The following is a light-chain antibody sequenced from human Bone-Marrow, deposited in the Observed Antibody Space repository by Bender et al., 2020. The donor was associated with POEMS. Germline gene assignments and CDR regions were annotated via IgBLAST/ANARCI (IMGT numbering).Light chain of an antibody. V-gene: IGLV3-21*02. CDR2: DDS. Sequence: SSVLTQPSSVSVAPGQTARITCEGNNIESASVHWYQQKPGQAPVLVVYDDSDRPSGIPERFSGSNSGNTATLTVNRVEAGDEADYFCQVWDVATYQVLFGGGTTLTVL. J-gene: IGLJ2*01. CDR3: QVWDVATYQVL. CDR1: NIESAS.